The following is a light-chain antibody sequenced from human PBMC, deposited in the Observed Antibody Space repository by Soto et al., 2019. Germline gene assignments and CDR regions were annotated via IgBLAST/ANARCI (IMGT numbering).Light chain of an antibody. Sequence: EIVLTQSPATLSLSPGERATLSCRASQSVSSYLAWYQQKPDQAPRLLIYDASNRDTGIQTRFSGSGSGTVFTLTLSSLEPEDFAVYYCQQRSKRPPYTCGQGTKLYIK. CDR2: DAS. CDR1: QSVSSY. CDR3: QQRSKRPPYT. J-gene: IGKJ2*01. V-gene: IGKV3-11*01.